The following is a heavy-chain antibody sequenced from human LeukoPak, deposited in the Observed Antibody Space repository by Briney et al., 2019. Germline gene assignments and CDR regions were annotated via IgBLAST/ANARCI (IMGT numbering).Heavy chain of an antibody. V-gene: IGHV3-21*06. CDR3: ARDPYSGNYGAYYYYYMDV. CDR2: ISGSGSYI. D-gene: IGHD1-26*01. CDR1: GFTFSDYS. Sequence: GGSLRLSCAASGFTFSDYSMNWVRQTPRKGLEWVSCISGSGSYIYYADSVKGRFTISRDNAKNSLYLQMDSLRVEDTAVYYCARDPYSGNYGAYYYYYMDVWGKGTTVTISS. J-gene: IGHJ6*03.